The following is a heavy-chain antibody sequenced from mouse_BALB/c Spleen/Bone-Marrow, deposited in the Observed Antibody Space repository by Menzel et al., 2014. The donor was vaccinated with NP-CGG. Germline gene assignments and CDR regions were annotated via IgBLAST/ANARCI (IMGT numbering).Heavy chain of an antibody. J-gene: IGHJ3*01. V-gene: IGHV14-3*02. Sequence: VQLQQSGAELVKPGASVKLTCTASGFNIKDTYMHWVKQRPEQGPEWIGRIDPANGTTKYDPKFQGKATITADRSSNTAYLQLSSLTSEDTAVYYCAFYYYGSSLSAYWGQGTLVTVSA. CDR1: GFNIKDTY. CDR3: AFYYYGSSLSAY. CDR2: IDPANGTT. D-gene: IGHD1-1*01.